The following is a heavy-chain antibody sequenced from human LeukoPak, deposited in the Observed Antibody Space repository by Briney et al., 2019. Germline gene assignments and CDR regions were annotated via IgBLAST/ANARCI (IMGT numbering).Heavy chain of an antibody. D-gene: IGHD1-1*01. CDR1: GFTFSSYG. Sequence: GGSLRLSCAASGFTFSSYGMHWVRQASGKGLEYVSAVSSNGDSTYYADSVKGRFTISRDNSKNTLYLQMSSLRAEDTAVYYCVKDLSGNFYFDYWGQGTLVTVSS. CDR2: VSSNGDST. J-gene: IGHJ4*02. V-gene: IGHV3-64D*09. CDR3: VKDLSGNFYFDY.